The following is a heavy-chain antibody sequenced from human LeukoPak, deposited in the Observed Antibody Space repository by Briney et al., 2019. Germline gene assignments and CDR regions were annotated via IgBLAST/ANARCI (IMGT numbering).Heavy chain of an antibody. J-gene: IGHJ3*02. Sequence: SQTLSLTCAISGDSVSSNSAAWNWIRQSPSRGLEWLGRTYYRSKWYNDYAVSVKSRITINPDTSKNQFSLLLNSVTPEDTAVYYCARELSLYCSGGSCYPANAFDIWGQGTMVTVSS. CDR1: GDSVSSNSAA. CDR2: TYYRSKWYN. V-gene: IGHV6-1*01. D-gene: IGHD2-15*01. CDR3: ARELSLYCSGGSCYPANAFDI.